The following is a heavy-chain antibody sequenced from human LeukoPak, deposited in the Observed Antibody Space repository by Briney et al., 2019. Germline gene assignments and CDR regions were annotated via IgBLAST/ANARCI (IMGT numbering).Heavy chain of an antibody. CDR1: GYTFTGYY. Sequence: ASVTVSCKASGYTFTGYYMHWVRQAPGQGLGWMGWINPNSGGTNYAQKFQGRVTMTRDTSISTAYMELSRLRSDDTAVYYCARYTPRFQFDPWGQGTLVTVSS. D-gene: IGHD2-2*02. CDR3: ARYTPRFQFDP. J-gene: IGHJ5*02. CDR2: INPNSGGT. V-gene: IGHV1-2*02.